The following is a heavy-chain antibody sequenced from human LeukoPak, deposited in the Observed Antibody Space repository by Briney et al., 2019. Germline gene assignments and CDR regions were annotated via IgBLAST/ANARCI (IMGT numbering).Heavy chain of an antibody. V-gene: IGHV1-2*04. CDR1: GYTLTGYY. CDR3: ARAQYSSSPNDAFDI. Sequence: GASVKVSCKASGYTLTGYYMHWVRQAPGQGLEWRGSINPNSGGTNYAQKVQGWVTMTRDTSISTAYMELSRLRSDDTAVYYCARAQYSSSPNDAFDIWGQGTMVTVSS. J-gene: IGHJ3*02. D-gene: IGHD6-13*01. CDR2: INPNSGGT.